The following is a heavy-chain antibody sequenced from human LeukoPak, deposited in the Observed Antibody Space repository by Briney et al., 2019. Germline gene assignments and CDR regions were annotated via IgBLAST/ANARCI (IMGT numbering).Heavy chain of an antibody. CDR3: ARAKPSGWFDY. CDR2: IYYSGST. CDR1: GGSISSYY. D-gene: IGHD6-19*01. Sequence: SETLSLTCTASGGSISSYYWSWIRQPPGKGLEWIGYIYYSGSTNYNPSLKSRVTISVDTSKNQFSLKLSSVTAADTAVYYCARAKPSGWFDYWGQGTLVTVSS. J-gene: IGHJ4*02. V-gene: IGHV4-59*01.